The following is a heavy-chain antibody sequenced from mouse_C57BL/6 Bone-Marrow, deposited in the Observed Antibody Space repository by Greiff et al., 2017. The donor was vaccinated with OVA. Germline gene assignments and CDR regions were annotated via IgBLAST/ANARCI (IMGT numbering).Heavy chain of an antibody. J-gene: IGHJ3*01. Sequence: EVMLVESGGDLVKPGGSLKLSCEASGFTFSSYGMSWVRQTPDKRLEWVATISSVGSYTYYPDSVKGRFTISRDNAKNTLYLQMSSLKSEDTAMYYCARQGGYYSWFAYWGQGTLVTVSA. CDR3: ARQGGYYSWFAY. V-gene: IGHV5-6*01. D-gene: IGHD2-3*01. CDR1: GFTFSSYG. CDR2: ISSVGSYT.